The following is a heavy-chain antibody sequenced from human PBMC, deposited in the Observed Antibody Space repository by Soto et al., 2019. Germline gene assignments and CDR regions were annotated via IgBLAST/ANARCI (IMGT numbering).Heavy chain of an antibody. J-gene: IGHJ4*02. D-gene: IGHD2-2*01. CDR2: THHSGST. Sequence: SETLSLTCAVYGGSLSGNYWGWIRQPPGKGLEWIGETHHSGSTAYNPSLKSRVTISVDTSKNQFSLKLSSVTAADTAVYYCARGAVVVPAATFDYWGQGTLVTVSS. CDR1: GGSLSGNY. CDR3: ARGAVVVPAATFDY. V-gene: IGHV4-34*01.